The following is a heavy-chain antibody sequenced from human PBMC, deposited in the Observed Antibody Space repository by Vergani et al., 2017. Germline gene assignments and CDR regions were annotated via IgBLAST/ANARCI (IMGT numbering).Heavy chain of an antibody. Sequence: EVQLVESGGGLVQPGGSLRLSCAASGFTFSSFWMSWVRQAPGKGLEWVADIKQDGSEKYYVDSVKGRFTISRDNAKNSLYLQMTSLRAEDTALYYCVKQVDGMSLGTHYFDNWGQGTLVTVSS. J-gene: IGHJ4*02. CDR2: IKQDGSEK. CDR3: VKQVDGMSLGTHYFDN. V-gene: IGHV3-7*03. CDR1: GFTFSSFW. D-gene: IGHD3-16*01.